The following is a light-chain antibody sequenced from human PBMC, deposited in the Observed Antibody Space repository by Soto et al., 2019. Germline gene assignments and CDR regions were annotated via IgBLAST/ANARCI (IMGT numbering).Light chain of an antibody. V-gene: IGLV1-47*01. CDR3: SAWDASLRAVM. J-gene: IGLJ3*02. CDR1: SSNIGSNY. Sequence: QSVLTQPPSASGTPGQRVTISCSGSSSNIGSNYVYWYQQLPGTAPKLLIFYNSQRPSGVPDRFSGSKSDTSASLAISGLRSEDEADYYCSAWDASLRAVMFGGGTKLTVL. CDR2: YNS.